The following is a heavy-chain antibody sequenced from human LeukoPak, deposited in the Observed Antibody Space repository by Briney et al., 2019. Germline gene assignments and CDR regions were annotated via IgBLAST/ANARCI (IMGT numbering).Heavy chain of an antibody. D-gene: IGHD3-22*01. J-gene: IGHJ4*02. CDR2: INAGNGNT. CDR1: GYTFTSYA. CDR3: ASGYYYDSSGYYPPFDY. V-gene: IGHV1-3*01. Sequence: ASVKVSCKASGYTFTSYAMHWVRQAPGQRLEWMGWINAGNGNTKYSQKFQGRVTITRDTSASTAYMELSSLRSEDTAVYYCASGYYYDSSGYYPPFDYWGQGTLVTVSS.